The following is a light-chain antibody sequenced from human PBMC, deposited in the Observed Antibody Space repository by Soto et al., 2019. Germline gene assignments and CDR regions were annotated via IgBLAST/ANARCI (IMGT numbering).Light chain of an antibody. J-gene: IGKJ1*01. CDR2: KAS. Sequence: DIQMTQSPSTLSGSVGDRVTITCRASQTISSWLAWYQQQPVKAPKLLIYKASTLKSGVPSRFSGSGSGTEFTLTISSLQPDDFATYYCQRYNSYSEAFGQGTKVELK. CDR1: QTISSW. CDR3: QRYNSYSEA. V-gene: IGKV1-5*03.